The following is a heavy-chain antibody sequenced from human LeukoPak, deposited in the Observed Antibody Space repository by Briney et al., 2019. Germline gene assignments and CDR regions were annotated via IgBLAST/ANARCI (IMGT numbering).Heavy chain of an antibody. J-gene: IGHJ4*02. CDR3: ADSNYWYPVDY. D-gene: IGHD4-11*01. Sequence: PGGSLRLSCVASGFTFSSYAVSWVRQAPGKGLEWVSAISGSGDYTYYADSVKGRFTISRDNSKNTLYLQMNSLRAEDTAVYYCADSNYWYPVDYWGQGTLATVSS. CDR2: ISGSGDYT. V-gene: IGHV3-23*01. CDR1: GFTFSSYA.